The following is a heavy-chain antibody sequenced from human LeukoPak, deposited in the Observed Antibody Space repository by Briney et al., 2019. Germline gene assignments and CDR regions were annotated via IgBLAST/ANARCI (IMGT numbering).Heavy chain of an antibody. Sequence: NASETLSLTCAVYGGSFSGYYWSWLRQPPGKGLEWIGEINHSGSTNYNPSLKSRVTISVDTSKNPFSLKLSSVTAADTAVYYCARGIVVVTLFDYWGQGTLVTVSS. V-gene: IGHV4-34*01. CDR1: GGSFSGYY. D-gene: IGHD3-22*01. J-gene: IGHJ4*02. CDR3: ARGIVVVTLFDY. CDR2: INHSGST.